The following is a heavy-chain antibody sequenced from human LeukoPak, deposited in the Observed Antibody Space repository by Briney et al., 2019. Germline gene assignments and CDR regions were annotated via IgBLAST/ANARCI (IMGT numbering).Heavy chain of an antibody. J-gene: IGHJ4*02. CDR1: GFTFSSYP. D-gene: IGHD3-16*01. CDR2: ISGSGGST. Sequence: GGSLRLSCAASGFTFSSYPMSWVRQAPGKGLEWVSAISGSGGSTYYADSVKGRLTISRDNSKNTLYLQMNSLRAEDTAVYYCAKGLSVITFGGCNYWGQGTLVTVSS. CDR3: AKGLSVITFGGCNY. V-gene: IGHV3-23*01.